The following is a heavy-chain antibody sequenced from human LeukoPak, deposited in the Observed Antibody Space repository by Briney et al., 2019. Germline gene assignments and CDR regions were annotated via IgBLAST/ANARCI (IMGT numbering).Heavy chain of an antibody. CDR1: GGTFSSYA. Sequence: APVKVSCKASGGTFSSYAISWVRQAPGQGLEWMGGIIPIFGTANYAQKFQGRVTITADESTSTAYMELSSLRSEDTAVYYCASSPRTYFDYWGQGTLVTVSS. V-gene: IGHV1-69*13. J-gene: IGHJ4*02. CDR3: ASSPRTYFDY. CDR2: IIPIFGTA.